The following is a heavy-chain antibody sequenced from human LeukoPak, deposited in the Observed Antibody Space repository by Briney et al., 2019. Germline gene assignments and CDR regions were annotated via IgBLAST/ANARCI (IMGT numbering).Heavy chain of an antibody. CDR1: GFTFSSYA. V-gene: IGHV3-23*01. CDR3: ANSGALNPGTGNDY. D-gene: IGHD3-10*01. Sequence: GGSLRLSCAASGFTFSSYAMSWVRQAPGKGLEWVSALSGSGGSTYYADSVKGRFTISRDNSKNTLYLQMNSLRADDTAVYYCANSGALNPGTGNDYWGQGTLVTVSS. CDR2: LSGSGGST. J-gene: IGHJ4*02.